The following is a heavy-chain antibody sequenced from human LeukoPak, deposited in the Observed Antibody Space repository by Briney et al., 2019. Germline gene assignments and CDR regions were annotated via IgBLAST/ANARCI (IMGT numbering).Heavy chain of an antibody. CDR2: INPSGGST. Sequence: ASVKVSCKASGYTFTSYYMHWVRQAPGQGLDWMGIINPSGGSTSYAQKFQGRVTMTRDMSTSTVYMELSSLRSEDTAVYYCARGLGGYQLLWHWFDPWGQGTLVTVSS. J-gene: IGHJ5*02. CDR3: ARGLGGYQLLWHWFDP. V-gene: IGHV1-46*01. CDR1: GYTFTSYY. D-gene: IGHD2-2*01.